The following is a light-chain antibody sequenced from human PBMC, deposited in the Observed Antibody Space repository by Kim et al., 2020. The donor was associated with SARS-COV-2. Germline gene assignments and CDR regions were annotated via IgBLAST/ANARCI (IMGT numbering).Light chain of an antibody. Sequence: QSVLTQPPSVSGAPGQTVTVSCIGSSSNIGAGYDVHWYQHLPTTAPKLLIYSNGNRPSGVPDRFSGSKSGTSASLAITGLQAEDEADYYCQSYDSSLSGYVFGSGTKDTVL. CDR1: SSNIGAGYD. CDR3: QSYDSSLSGYV. J-gene: IGLJ1*01. V-gene: IGLV1-40*01. CDR2: SNG.